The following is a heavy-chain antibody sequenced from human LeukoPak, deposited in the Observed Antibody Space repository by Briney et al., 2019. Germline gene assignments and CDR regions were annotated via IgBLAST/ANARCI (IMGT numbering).Heavy chain of an antibody. CDR3: ARDMEVWDFRH. D-gene: IGHD3-16*01. CDR1: GGTFSSYA. V-gene: IGHV1-69*05. CDR2: IIPIFGTA. Sequence: ASVKASCKASGGTFSSYAISWVRQAPGQGLEWMGGIIPIFGTANYAQRFQGRVTITTDESTSTAYMELSSLRSEDTAVYYCARDMEVWDFRHWGQGTLVTVSS. J-gene: IGHJ1*01.